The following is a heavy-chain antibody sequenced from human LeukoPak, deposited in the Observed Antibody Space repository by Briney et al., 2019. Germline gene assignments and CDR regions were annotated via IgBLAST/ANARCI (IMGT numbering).Heavy chain of an antibody. CDR2: IYYSGST. Sequence: SETLSLTCTVSGGSISSYYWSWIRQPPGKGLEGIGYIYYSGSTNYNPSLKSRVTISVDTSKNQFSLKLSSVTAADTAVYYCARQLLGGNNWFDPCGQGTLVTVSS. CDR1: GGSISSYY. J-gene: IGHJ5*02. V-gene: IGHV4-59*08. CDR3: ARQLLGGNNWFDP. D-gene: IGHD1-26*01.